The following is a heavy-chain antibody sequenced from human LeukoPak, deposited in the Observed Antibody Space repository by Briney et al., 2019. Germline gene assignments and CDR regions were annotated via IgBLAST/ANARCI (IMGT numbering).Heavy chain of an antibody. J-gene: IGHJ6*03. D-gene: IGHD3-9*01. CDR2: INHSGST. CDR3: AREVTIFSHYYCYMDV. CDR1: GFTFSNAW. V-gene: IGHV4-4*02. Sequence: PGGSLRLSCAASGFTFSNAWMSWVRQPPGKGLEWIGEINHSGSTNYNPSLKSRVTISVDTSKNQFSLKLSSVTAADTAVYYCAREVTIFSHYYCYMDVWGKGTTVTISS.